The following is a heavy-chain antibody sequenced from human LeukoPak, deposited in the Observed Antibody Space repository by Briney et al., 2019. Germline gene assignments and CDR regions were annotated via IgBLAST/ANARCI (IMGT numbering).Heavy chain of an antibody. CDR3: ARSLRFSYYYYYGMDV. Sequence: ASVKVSCKVSGYTLTELSMHWVRQAPGKGLEWMGGFDPEDGETIYAQKFQGRVTMTEDTSTDTAYMELSSLRSEDTAVYYCARSLRFSYYYYYGMDVWGQGTTVTVSS. CDR2: FDPEDGET. J-gene: IGHJ6*02. D-gene: IGHD3-3*01. V-gene: IGHV1-24*01. CDR1: GYTLTELS.